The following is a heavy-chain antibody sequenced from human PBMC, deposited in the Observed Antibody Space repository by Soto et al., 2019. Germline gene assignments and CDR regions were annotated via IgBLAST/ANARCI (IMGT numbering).Heavy chain of an antibody. Sequence: QLQLQESGPGLVKPSETLSLTCTVSGGSISSSSYYWGWIRQPPGKGLEWIGSLYYSWSTYYNPSLKSRVTLSVDTARNQSSLKLSSVSAANSAVYYCARKNEIVLVPAVPNWFDPWGQGTLVTVSS. V-gene: IGHV4-39*01. CDR1: GGSISSSSYY. CDR2: LYYSWST. J-gene: IGHJ5*02. D-gene: IGHD2-2*01. CDR3: ARKNEIVLVPAVPNWFDP.